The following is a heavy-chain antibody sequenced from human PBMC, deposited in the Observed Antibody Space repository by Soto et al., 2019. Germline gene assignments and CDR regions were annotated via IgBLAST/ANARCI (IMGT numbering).Heavy chain of an antibody. CDR3: AITRSGYSYGPDY. CDR2: IIPIFGTA. V-gene: IGHV1-69*13. CDR1: GGTFSSYA. J-gene: IGHJ4*02. D-gene: IGHD5-18*01. Sequence: SVKVSCKASGGTFSSYAISWVRQAPGQGLEWMGGIIPIFGTANYAQKFQGRVTITADESTSTAYMELSSLRSEDTAVYYFAITRSGYSYGPDYWGQGTLVTVSS.